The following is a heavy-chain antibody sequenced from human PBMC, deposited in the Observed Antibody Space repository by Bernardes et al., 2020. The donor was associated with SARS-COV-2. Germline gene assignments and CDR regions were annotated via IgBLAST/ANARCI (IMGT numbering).Heavy chain of an antibody. D-gene: IGHD2-21*01. CDR1: GFSFRSYD. J-gene: IGHJ3*02. CDR2: SGAGVAIT. CDR3: VKDQAVIDIRGLFHK. V-gene: IGHV3-23*01. Sequence: RGSLRLSCAASGFSFRSYDMSWVRPAPGKGLELVSVSGAGVAITHYADSVKGRFTISRDNSKNTLYLEMNSLRAEDTAIYYCVKDQAVIDIRGLFHKWGQGKKVTVAS.